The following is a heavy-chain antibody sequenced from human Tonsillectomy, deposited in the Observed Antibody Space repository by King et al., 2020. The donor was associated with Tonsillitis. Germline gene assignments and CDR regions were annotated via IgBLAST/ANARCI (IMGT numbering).Heavy chain of an antibody. Sequence: VQLVESGGGLVKPGGSLRLSCAASGFTFSNAWMSWVRQAPGKGLEWVGRIKSKTDGGTTDYAAPVKGRFTISRDDSKNTLDLQMNSLKTEDTAVYYCTTDAAAAVGAYDAFDIWGQGTMVTVSS. CDR3: TTDAAAAVGAYDAFDI. D-gene: IGHD1-26*01. CDR1: GFTFSNAW. J-gene: IGHJ3*02. V-gene: IGHV3-15*01. CDR2: IKSKTDGGTT.